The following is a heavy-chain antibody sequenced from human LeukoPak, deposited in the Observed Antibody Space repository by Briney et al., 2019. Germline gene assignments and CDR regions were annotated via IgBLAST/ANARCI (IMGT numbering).Heavy chain of an antibody. CDR1: GFTFSSYE. J-gene: IGHJ6*03. V-gene: IGHV3-48*03. D-gene: IGHD4-11*01. Sequence: GGSLRLSCAASGFTFSSYEMNWVRQAPGKGLEWVSYISTGGSTIYYADSVKGRFTISRDNAKKSLYLQMNSLRAEDTAVYYCARSVRDYSNYGLYSYPNYYYYYMDVWGKGTTVTVSS. CDR3: ARSVRDYSNYGLYSYPNYYYYYMDV. CDR2: ISTGGSTI.